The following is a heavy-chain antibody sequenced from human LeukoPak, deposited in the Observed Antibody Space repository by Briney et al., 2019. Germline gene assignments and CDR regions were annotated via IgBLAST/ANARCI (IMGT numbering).Heavy chain of an antibody. CDR3: ARARGYSYGPSS. D-gene: IGHD5-18*01. CDR1: GGSISSYY. J-gene: IGHJ4*02. V-gene: IGHV4-59*01. Sequence: KPSETLSLTCTVSGGSISSYYWSWIRPPPGKGLEWIGYIYYSGSTNYNPSLKSRVTISVDTSKNQFSLKLSSVTAADTAVYYCARARGYSYGPSSWGQGTLVTVSS. CDR2: IYYSGST.